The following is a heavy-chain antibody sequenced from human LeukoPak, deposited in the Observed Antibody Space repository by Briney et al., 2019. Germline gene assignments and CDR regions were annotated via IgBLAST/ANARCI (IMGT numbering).Heavy chain of an antibody. CDR3: ARDYSGSYNH. CDR2: IHPNTGDT. V-gene: IGHV1-2*06. CDR1: GYTFTDFY. Sequence: GSVKVSFKASGYTFTDFYIHWVRQAPGQGLEWMGLIHPNTGDTYFAQKFRGRVTMTRDTSISTAYMELNRLTSDDTAVYYCARDYSGSYNHWAQGTLVTISS. J-gene: IGHJ5*02. D-gene: IGHD1-26*01.